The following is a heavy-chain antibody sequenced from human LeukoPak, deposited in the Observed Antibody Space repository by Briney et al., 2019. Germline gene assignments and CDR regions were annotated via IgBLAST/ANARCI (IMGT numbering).Heavy chain of an antibody. J-gene: IGHJ4*02. V-gene: IGHV3-30*19. CDR3: ARQGSGWYGLDY. Sequence: GGSLRLSCAASGFTFSSYGMHWVRQAPGKGLEWVAVISYDGSNKYYADSVKGRFTISRDNSKNTLYLQMNSLRAEDTAVYYCARQGSGWYGLDYWGQGTLVTVSS. CDR2: ISYDGSNK. CDR1: GFTFSSYG. D-gene: IGHD6-19*01.